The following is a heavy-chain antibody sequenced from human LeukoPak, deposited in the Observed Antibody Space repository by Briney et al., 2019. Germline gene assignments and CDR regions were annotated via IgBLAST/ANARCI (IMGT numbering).Heavy chain of an antibody. V-gene: IGHV3-74*01. J-gene: IGHJ4*02. CDR3: ARGFSGGHDY. CDR2: INTDGSDT. Sequence: GGSLRLSCAASGFTFSSYSMNWVRQAPGKGLVWVSRINTDGSDTNYADSVKGRFTISRDNAKNTLYLQMNSLRAEDTAVYYCARGFSGGHDYWGQGTLVTVSS. D-gene: IGHD2-15*01. CDR1: GFTFSSYS.